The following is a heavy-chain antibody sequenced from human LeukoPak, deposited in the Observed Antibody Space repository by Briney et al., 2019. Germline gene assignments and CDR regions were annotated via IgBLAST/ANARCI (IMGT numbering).Heavy chain of an antibody. CDR2: ISYDGSNK. CDR3: ASGPRRRAWFDP. CDR1: GFTFSSYA. V-gene: IGHV3-30*04. Sequence: PGGSLRLSCAASGFTFSSYAMHWVRQAPGKGLEWVAVISYDGSNKYYADSVKGRFTISRDNSKNTLYLQMNSLRAEDTAVYYCASGPRRRAWFDPWGQGTLVTVSS. J-gene: IGHJ5*02.